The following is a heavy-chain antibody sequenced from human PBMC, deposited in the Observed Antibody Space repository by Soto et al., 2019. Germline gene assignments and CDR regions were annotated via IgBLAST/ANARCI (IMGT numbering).Heavy chain of an antibody. CDR3: AKFRGTSYSYYYMDV. CDR1: GFTFGTYA. D-gene: IGHD3-16*01. CDR2: ISGSGRTT. J-gene: IGHJ6*03. V-gene: IGHV3-23*01. Sequence: EVQLLESGGGLVQPGGSLRLSCAASGFTFGTYAMKWLRQAPGRGLECVSFISGSGRTTYYADSVKGRFTVSRDNSKNTMYLQMNSLRAEDTALYYGAKFRGTSYSYYYMDVWGKGTTVTVSS.